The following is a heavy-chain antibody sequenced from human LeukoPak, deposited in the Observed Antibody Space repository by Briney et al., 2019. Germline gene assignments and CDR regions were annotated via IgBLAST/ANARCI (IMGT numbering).Heavy chain of an antibody. J-gene: IGHJ4*02. Sequence: PSETLSLTCSVSGGSISEISYYWGWIRQPPGKGLEWIGNIYYSGSTYNNPSLESRVVISVDTSRNQFSLKLTSVTATDTAVYCARQGVGGATGFDFWGQGILVTVSS. CDR3: ARQGVGGATGFDF. V-gene: IGHV4-39*01. CDR2: IYYSGST. D-gene: IGHD1-26*01. CDR1: GGSISEISYY.